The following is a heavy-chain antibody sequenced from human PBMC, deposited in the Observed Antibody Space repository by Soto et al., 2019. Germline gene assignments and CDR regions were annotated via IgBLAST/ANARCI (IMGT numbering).Heavy chain of an antibody. V-gene: IGHV1-3*01. Sequence: GASVKVSCKASGYTFTSYAMHWVRQAPGQRLEWMGWINAGNGNTKYSQKFQGRVTITRDTSASTAYMELSSLRSEDTAAYYCARETRTAWFDPWGQGTLVTVSS. J-gene: IGHJ5*02. CDR2: INAGNGNT. CDR1: GYTFTSYA. CDR3: ARETRTAWFDP.